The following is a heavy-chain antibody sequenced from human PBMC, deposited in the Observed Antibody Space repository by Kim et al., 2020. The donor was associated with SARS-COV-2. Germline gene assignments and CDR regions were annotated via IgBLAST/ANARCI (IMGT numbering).Heavy chain of an antibody. J-gene: IGHJ4*02. CDR3: ARPRADGYNEFDY. V-gene: IGHV1-3*01. CDR1: GYTFTSYA. D-gene: IGHD5-12*01. Sequence: ASVKVSCKASGYTFTSYAMHWVRQAPGQRLEWMGWINAGNGNTKYSQKFQGRVTITRDTSASTAYMELSSLRSEDTAVYYCARPRADGYNEFDYWGQGTLVTVSS. CDR2: INAGNGNT.